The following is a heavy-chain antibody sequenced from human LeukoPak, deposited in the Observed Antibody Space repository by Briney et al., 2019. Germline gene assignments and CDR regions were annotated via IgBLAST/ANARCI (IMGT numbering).Heavy chain of an antibody. CDR3: ARGGYYGSGRPYYYYYMDV. CDR1: GGSFSGYY. Sequence: SETLSLTCAVYGGSFSGYYWSWIRQPPGKGLEWIGEINHSGSTNYNPSLKSRVTISVDTSKNQFSLKLSSVTAADTAVYYCARGGYYGSGRPYYYYYMDVWGKGTTVTVSS. D-gene: IGHD3-10*01. V-gene: IGHV4-34*01. CDR2: INHSGST. J-gene: IGHJ6*03.